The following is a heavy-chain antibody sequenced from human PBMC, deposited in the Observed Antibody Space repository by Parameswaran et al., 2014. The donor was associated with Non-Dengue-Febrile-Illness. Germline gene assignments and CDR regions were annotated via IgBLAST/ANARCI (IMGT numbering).Heavy chain of an antibody. D-gene: IGHD4-17*01. CDR3: ARDRGDRDDYGDYEGAFDI. CDR1: GGSISSSNW. CDR2: IYHSGST. V-gene: IGHV4-4*02. Sequence: SCAVSGGSISSSNWWSWVRQPPGKGLEWIGEIYHSGSTNYNPSLKSRVTISVDKSKNQFSLKLSSVTAADTAVYYCARDRGDRDDYGDYEGAFDIWGQGTMVTVSS. J-gene: IGHJ3*02.